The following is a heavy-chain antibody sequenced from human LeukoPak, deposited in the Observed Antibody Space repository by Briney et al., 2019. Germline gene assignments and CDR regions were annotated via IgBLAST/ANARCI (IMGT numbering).Heavy chain of an antibody. Sequence: ASVKVSCKASGYTFTRYGISWVRQAPGQGLEWMGWISAYNGNTNYAQKLQGRVTMTTDTSTSTAYMELRSLRSDDTAVYYCARDRSSSWSSDAFDIWGQGTMVTVSS. V-gene: IGHV1-18*01. J-gene: IGHJ3*02. CDR3: ARDRSSSWSSDAFDI. CDR1: GYTFTRYG. CDR2: ISAYNGNT. D-gene: IGHD6-13*01.